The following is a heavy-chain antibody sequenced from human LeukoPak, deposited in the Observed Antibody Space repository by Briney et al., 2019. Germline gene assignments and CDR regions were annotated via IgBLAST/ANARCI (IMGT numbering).Heavy chain of an antibody. V-gene: IGHV3-20*04. CDR3: ARAEAYCGGDCYSVGMDV. Sequence: GGSLRLSCVASGFTFDDYGMSWVRQAPGKGLEWVSSINWNSGRTAYADSVKGRFTISRDNAKNTLYLQMNSLRAEDTAVYYRARAEAYCGGDCYSVGMDVWGQGTTVTVSS. J-gene: IGHJ6*02. CDR1: GFTFDDYG. CDR2: INWNSGRT. D-gene: IGHD2-21*02.